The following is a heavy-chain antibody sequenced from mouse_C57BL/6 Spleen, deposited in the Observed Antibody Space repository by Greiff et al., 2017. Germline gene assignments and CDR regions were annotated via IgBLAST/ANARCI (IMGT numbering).Heavy chain of an antibody. CDR1: GYTFTSYW. V-gene: IGHV1-52*01. CDR2: IDPSDSET. CDR3: ARAASRQLSAMDY. J-gene: IGHJ4*01. D-gene: IGHD3-2*02. Sequence: VQLQQPGAELVRPGSSVKLSCKASGYTFTSYWMHWVKQRPIQGLEWIGNIDPSDSETHYNQKFKDKATLTVDKSSSTAYMQLSSLTSEDSAVYYCARAASRQLSAMDYWGQGTSVTVSS.